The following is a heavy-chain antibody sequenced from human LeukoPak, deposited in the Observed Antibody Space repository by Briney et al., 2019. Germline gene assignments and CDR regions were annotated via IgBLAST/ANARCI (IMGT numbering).Heavy chain of an antibody. J-gene: IGHJ4*02. Sequence: SETLSLTCAVYGGSFSGYYWSWIRQPPGKGLEWIGEINHSGSTNYNPSLKSRVTISVHTSKNQFSLKLSSVAAADPAVYYCARGGGSSHDYWGQGTLVTVSS. V-gene: IGHV4-34*01. CDR1: GGSFSGYY. CDR3: ARGGGSSHDY. D-gene: IGHD1-26*01. CDR2: INHSGST.